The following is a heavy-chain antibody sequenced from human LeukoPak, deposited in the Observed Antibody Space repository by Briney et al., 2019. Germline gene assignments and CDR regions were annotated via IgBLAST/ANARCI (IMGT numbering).Heavy chain of an antibody. V-gene: IGHV4-38-2*02. CDR1: GYSISSGYY. J-gene: IGHJ6*03. D-gene: IGHD3-16*01. Sequence: SETLSLTCTVSGYSISSGYYWGWIRQPPGKGLEWIGSIYHSGSTYYNPSLKSRVTISVDTSKNQFSLKLSSVTAADTAVYYCARERGNYYYYMDVWGKGTTVTISS. CDR2: IYHSGST. CDR3: ARERGNYYYYMDV.